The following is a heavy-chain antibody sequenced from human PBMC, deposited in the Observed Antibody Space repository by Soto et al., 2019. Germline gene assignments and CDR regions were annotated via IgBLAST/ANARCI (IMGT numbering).Heavy chain of an antibody. CDR2: ISSSSGYI. D-gene: IGHD5-18*01. J-gene: IGHJ6*02. V-gene: IGHV3-21*01. CDR1: GFTFRTYS. CDR3: ARVRSYSYGQVYGMDV. Sequence: GGSLRLSCAASGFTFRTYSMNWVRQAPGKGLEWVSSISSSSGYIYCADSVKGRFTISRDDAKNSLSLQMNSLRAEDTAVYYCARVRSYSYGQVYGMDVWGQGTTVPVSS.